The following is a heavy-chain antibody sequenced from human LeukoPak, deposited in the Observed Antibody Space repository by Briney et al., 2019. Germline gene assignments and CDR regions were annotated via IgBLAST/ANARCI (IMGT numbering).Heavy chain of an antibody. CDR2: IIPIFGTA. Sequence: WASVKVSCKASGGTFSSYAISWVRQAPGQGLEWMGGIIPIFGTANYAQKFQGRVTITADESTSTAYMELSSLRSEDTAVYYCARAIVVVPAASSEYNWFDPWGQGTLVTVSS. CDR1: GGTFSSYA. V-gene: IGHV1-69*13. J-gene: IGHJ5*02. D-gene: IGHD2-2*01. CDR3: ARAIVVVPAASSEYNWFDP.